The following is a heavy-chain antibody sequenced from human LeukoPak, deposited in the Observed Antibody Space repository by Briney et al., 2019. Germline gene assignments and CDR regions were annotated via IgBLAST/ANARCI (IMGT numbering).Heavy chain of an antibody. Sequence: SETLSLTCTVSGGSISSSSYYWGWIRQPPGKGLEWIGSIYYSGSTYYNPSLKSRVTISVDTSKNQFSLKLSSVTAADTAVYYCARLSTPPASLRYFDWLPDGTVRRLSNYFDYWGQGTLVTVSS. J-gene: IGHJ4*02. V-gene: IGHV4-39*01. CDR1: GGSISSSSYY. D-gene: IGHD3-9*01. CDR2: IYYSGST. CDR3: ARLSTPPASLRYFDWLPDGTVRRLSNYFDY.